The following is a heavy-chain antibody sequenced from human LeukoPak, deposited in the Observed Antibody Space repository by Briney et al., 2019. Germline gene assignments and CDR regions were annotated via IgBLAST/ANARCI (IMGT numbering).Heavy chain of an antibody. CDR1: GFTFSSYS. Sequence: GGSLRLSCAASGFTFSSYSMNWVRQAPGKGLEWVSYISSSSSTIYYADSVKGRFTISRDNAKNSLYLQMNSLRDEDTAVYYCARDSDWSYYYDSSGYYYFDYWGQGTLVTVSS. CDR3: ARDSDWSYYYDSSGYYYFDY. J-gene: IGHJ4*02. D-gene: IGHD3-22*01. V-gene: IGHV3-48*02. CDR2: ISSSSSTI.